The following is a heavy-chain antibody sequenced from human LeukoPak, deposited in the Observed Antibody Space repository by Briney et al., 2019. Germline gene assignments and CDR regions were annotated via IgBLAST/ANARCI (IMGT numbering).Heavy chain of an antibody. V-gene: IGHV4-39*01. CDR2: IYYTGST. J-gene: IGHJ4*02. Sequence: SETLSLTCTVSGGSFSSSSYYWGWFRQPPGKGLEWIGSIYYTGSTYYNPSLESRLFMFEDTSKNQFFLRLRFVTAADTAVYYCAGLPNYSNYYVDSWGQGALVTVSS. CDR1: GGSFSSSSYY. CDR3: AGLPNYSNYYVDS. D-gene: IGHD4-11*01.